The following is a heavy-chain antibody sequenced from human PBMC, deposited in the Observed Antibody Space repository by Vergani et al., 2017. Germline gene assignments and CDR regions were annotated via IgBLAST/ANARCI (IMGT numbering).Heavy chain of an antibody. CDR2: IYPGGTT. D-gene: IGHD2-15*01. J-gene: IGHJ6*02. CDR3: TRDDMVVHAAGYQSYGMDV. CDR1: GFTLSNYD. Sequence: QVQLVESGGGVVQRGGSLRLSCATSGFTLSNYDMQWIRQGPGKGLEWVAIIYPGGTTYTADSVMGRLSTSKDNSGNTVYLDLDHVKPEDTAVYYCTRDDMVVHAAGYQSYGMDVWGHGTTVIVSS. V-gene: IGHV3-NL1*01.